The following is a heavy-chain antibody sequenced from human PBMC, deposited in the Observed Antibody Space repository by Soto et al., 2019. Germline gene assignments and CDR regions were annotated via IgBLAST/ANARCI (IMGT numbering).Heavy chain of an antibody. CDR1: GFTFSSYD. CDR3: ARGRIGYDSSGTSFDY. D-gene: IGHD3-22*01. CDR2: VDTAGDT. J-gene: IGHJ4*02. V-gene: IGHV3-13*01. Sequence: PGGSLRLSCAASGFTFSSYDMHWVRQTTGKGLEWVSAVDTAGDTYYPGSVKGRFSISREDAKNSVYLQVNSLRAGDTAVYYCARGRIGYDSSGTSFDYWGQGTLVTVSS.